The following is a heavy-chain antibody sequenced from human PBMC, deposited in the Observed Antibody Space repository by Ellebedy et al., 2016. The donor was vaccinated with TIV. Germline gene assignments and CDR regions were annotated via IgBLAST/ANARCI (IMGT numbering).Heavy chain of an antibody. Sequence: MPSETLSLTCAVSGGSISSGGYSWSWIRPPPGKGLEWIGYIYHSGSNYYNPSLKSRVTITVDTSKNQFSLKLSSVTAADTAVYYCARQCMGDDYLYYFDYWGQGTLVTVSS. CDR3: ARQCMGDDYLYYFDY. V-gene: IGHV4-30-2*03. D-gene: IGHD2-8*01. J-gene: IGHJ4*02. CDR2: IYHSGSN. CDR1: GGSISSGGYS.